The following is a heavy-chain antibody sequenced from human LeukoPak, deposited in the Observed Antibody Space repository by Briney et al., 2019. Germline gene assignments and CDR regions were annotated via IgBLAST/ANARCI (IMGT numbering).Heavy chain of an antibody. Sequence: QSGGSLRLSCAASGFTFSSYWMHWVRQAPGKGLVWVSRINSDGSSTSYADSVKGRFTISRDNAKNSLYLQMNSLRAEDTAVYYCARARGYDGVDYWGQGTLVTVSS. D-gene: IGHD5-12*01. CDR3: ARARGYDGVDY. V-gene: IGHV3-74*01. CDR1: GFTFSSYW. J-gene: IGHJ4*02. CDR2: INSDGSST.